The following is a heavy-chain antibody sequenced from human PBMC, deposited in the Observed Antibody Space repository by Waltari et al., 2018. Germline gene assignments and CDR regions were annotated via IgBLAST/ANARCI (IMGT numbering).Heavy chain of an antibody. CDR2: IIPILGIA. J-gene: IGHJ3*02. Sequence: QVQLVQSGAEVKKPGSSVKVSCKASGGTFSSYTISWVRQAPGQGLEWMGRIIPILGIANYAQKFQGRVTITADKSTSTAYMELSSLRSEDTAVYYCAKPYCGGDCYSPLGAFDIWGQGTMVTVSS. CDR3: AKPYCGGDCYSPLGAFDI. D-gene: IGHD2-21*01. CDR1: GGTFSSYT. V-gene: IGHV1-69*02.